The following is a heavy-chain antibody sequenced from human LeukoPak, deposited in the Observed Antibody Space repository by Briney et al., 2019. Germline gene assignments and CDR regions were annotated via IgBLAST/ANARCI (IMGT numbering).Heavy chain of an antibody. V-gene: IGHV3-7*04. CDR2: INQDGSEE. CDR1: GFTFSNYW. D-gene: IGHD3-10*01. Sequence: PGGSLRLSCEASGFTFSNYWMSWVRHAPGKGLEWVANINQDGSEEYFVDSVKGRFTISRDNAKNSLYLQMNSLRAEDTAVYYCARAYYYDSRNYYNPTSPFDYWGQGTLVTVAS. CDR3: ARAYYYDSRNYYNPTSPFDY. J-gene: IGHJ4*02.